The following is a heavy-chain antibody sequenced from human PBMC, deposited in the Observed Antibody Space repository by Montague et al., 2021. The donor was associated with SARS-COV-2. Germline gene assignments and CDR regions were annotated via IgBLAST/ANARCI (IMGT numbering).Heavy chain of an antibody. J-gene: IGHJ6*02. V-gene: IGHV3-11*03. CDR1: GFTFSDCN. CDR2: ISTRSTYT. D-gene: IGHD3-10*01. Sequence: SLRLSCAASGFTFSDCNMTWIRQAPGKGLEWLSYISTRSTYTNYADSVEGRFTISRDDAKNSLYLQMNSLRAEDTAVYYCASFTMVRGAPGYGMDVWGQGTTVSVSS. CDR3: ASFTMVRGAPGYGMDV.